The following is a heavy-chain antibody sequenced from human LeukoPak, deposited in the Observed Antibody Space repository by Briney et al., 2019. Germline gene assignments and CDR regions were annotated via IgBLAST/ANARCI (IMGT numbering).Heavy chain of an antibody. D-gene: IGHD5-18*01. CDR1: GFTFTTYW. V-gene: IGHV3-74*01. J-gene: IGHJ6*02. CDR2: INSDGSIT. CDR3: ARDAVDTANAV. Sequence: PGGPLRLSCAASGFTFTTYWMHWVRQAPGKGLVWVSHINSDGSITSYADSVKGRSTISRDNAKNTLYLQMNSLRAEDTAVYYCARDAVDTANAVWGQGTMVTVSS.